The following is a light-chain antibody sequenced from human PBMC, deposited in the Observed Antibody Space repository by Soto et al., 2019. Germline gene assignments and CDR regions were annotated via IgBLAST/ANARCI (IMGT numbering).Light chain of an antibody. V-gene: IGLV2-14*01. CDR2: EVS. CDR1: SSDVGGYNY. J-gene: IGLJ3*02. CDR3: CSYTSSRTLV. Sequence: QSALTQPASVSGSPGQSITISCTGTSSDVGGYNYVSWYQQHPGKAPKIMIYEVSNRPSGVSNRFSGSKSGNTASLIISGLQAEDEADYYCCSYTSSRTLVFGGGTKLTVL.